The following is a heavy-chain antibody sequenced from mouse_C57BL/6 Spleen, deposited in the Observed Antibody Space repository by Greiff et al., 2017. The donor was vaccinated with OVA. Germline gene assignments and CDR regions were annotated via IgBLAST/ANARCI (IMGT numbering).Heavy chain of an antibody. CDR1: GYAFSSSW. CDR3: ARGELA. J-gene: IGHJ3*01. Sequence: QVQLQQSGPELVKPGASVKISCKASGYAFSSSWMNWVKQRPGKGLEWIGRIYPGDGDTNYNGKFKGKATLTADKSSSTAYMQLSSLTSGDSAVYFCARGELAWGQGTLVTVSA. CDR2: IYPGDGDT. V-gene: IGHV1-82*01.